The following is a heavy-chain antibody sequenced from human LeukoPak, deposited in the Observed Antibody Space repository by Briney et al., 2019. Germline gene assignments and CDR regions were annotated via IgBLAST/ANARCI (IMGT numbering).Heavy chain of an antibody. V-gene: IGHV3-33*06. CDR2: IWYDGGFI. CDR1: GFTFMNFG. CDR3: YKVVQYTASTSTGLAS. J-gene: IGHJ4*02. Sequence: PGGSLRLSCAASGFTFMNFGMHWVRQAPGKGLDWGAVIWYDGGFIYSAHSVWGRVIISTDNVQNTLYLQKSSVRAQDTAPYNSYKVVQYTASTSTGLASWGQGTLVTVSS. D-gene: IGHD5-18*01.